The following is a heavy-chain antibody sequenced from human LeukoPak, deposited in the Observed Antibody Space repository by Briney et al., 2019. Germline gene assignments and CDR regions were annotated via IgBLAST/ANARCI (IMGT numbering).Heavy chain of an antibody. Sequence: GRSLRLSCAASGFTFSSYGMTWVRQPPGKGLEWVATISGGGGSTYYADSVKGRFTISGDNSKNTVYLQMNSLRAEDTAVYYCAKTMGSSWLLDYWGQGTLVTVSS. V-gene: IGHV3-23*01. D-gene: IGHD6-6*01. CDR3: AKTMGSSWLLDY. CDR1: GFTFSSYG. J-gene: IGHJ4*02. CDR2: ISGGGGST.